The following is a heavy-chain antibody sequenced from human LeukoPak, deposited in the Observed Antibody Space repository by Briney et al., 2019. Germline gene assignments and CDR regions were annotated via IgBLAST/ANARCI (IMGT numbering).Heavy chain of an antibody. V-gene: IGHV3-21*04. CDR2: ISSSSRYI. CDR1: GFTFSSYS. J-gene: IGHJ6*02. D-gene: IGHD3-10*01. CDR3: AKDGVGLLWFGELKGPERGHGMDV. Sequence: GGSLRLSCAASGFTFSSYSMNWVRQAPGKGLEWVSSISSSSRYIYYADSVKGRFTISRDNAKNSLYLQMNSLRAEDTALYYCAKDGVGLLWFGELKGPERGHGMDVWGQGTTVTVSS.